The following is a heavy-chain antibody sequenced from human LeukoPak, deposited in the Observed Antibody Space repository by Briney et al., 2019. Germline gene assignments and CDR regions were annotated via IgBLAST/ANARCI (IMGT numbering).Heavy chain of an antibody. CDR3: AKVEAGGDYYDRSGVDY. Sequence: GGSLRLSCAASGFTFSSYAVSWVRQAPGKGLEWVSAISGSGGSTYYADSVKGRFTISRDNSKNTLYLQMNSLRAEDTAVYYCAKVEAGGDYYDRSGVDYWGQGTLVTVSS. D-gene: IGHD3-22*01. J-gene: IGHJ4*02. CDR2: ISGSGGST. CDR1: GFTFSSYA. V-gene: IGHV3-23*01.